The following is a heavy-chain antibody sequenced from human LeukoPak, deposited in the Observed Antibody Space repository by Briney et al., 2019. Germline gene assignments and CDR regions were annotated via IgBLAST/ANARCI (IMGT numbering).Heavy chain of an antibody. V-gene: IGHV1-2*02. CDR3: ARGAGGHYCSSTSCYARYYYYYYMDV. J-gene: IGHJ6*03. CDR2: INPNSGGT. D-gene: IGHD2-2*01. CDR1: GYTFTGYY. Sequence: GASVKVSCKASGYTFTGYYMHWVRQAPGQGLEWMGWINPNSGGTNYAQKFQGRVTMTRNTSISTAYMELSSLRSEDTAVYYCARGAGGHYCSSTSCYARYYYYYYMDVWGKGTTVTISS.